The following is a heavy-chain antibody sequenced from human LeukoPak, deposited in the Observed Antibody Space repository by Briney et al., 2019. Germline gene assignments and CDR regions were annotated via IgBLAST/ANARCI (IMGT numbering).Heavy chain of an antibody. D-gene: IGHD1-26*01. Sequence: GGSLRLSCAASGFTFSSYSMNWVRQAPGKGLEWVSSISSSSYIYYADSVKGRFTISRDNAKNSLYLQMNSLRAEDTAVYYCARGGPGSYNAFDIWGQGTMVTVSS. CDR2: ISSSSYI. CDR1: GFTFSSYS. CDR3: ARGGPGSYNAFDI. V-gene: IGHV3-21*01. J-gene: IGHJ3*02.